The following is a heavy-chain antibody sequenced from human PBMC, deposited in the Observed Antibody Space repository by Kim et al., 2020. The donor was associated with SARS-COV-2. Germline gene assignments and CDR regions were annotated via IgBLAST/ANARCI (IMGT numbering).Heavy chain of an antibody. CDR1: GGSISSSSYY. J-gene: IGHJ4*02. CDR3: ARDGMNYDYVWGSYRYTGSGFDY. Sequence: SETLSLTCTVSGGSISSSSYYWGWIRQPPGKGLEWIGSIYYSGSTYYNPSLKSRVTISVDTSKNQFSLKLSSVTAADTAVYYCARDGMNYDYVWGSYRYTGSGFDYWGQGTLVTVSS. V-gene: IGHV4-39*02. D-gene: IGHD3-16*02. CDR2: IYYSGST.